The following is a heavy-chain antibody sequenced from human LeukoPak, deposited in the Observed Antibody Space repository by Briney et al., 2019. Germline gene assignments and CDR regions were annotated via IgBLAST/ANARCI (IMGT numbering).Heavy chain of an antibody. D-gene: IGHD4-17*01. CDR1: GYSISSGYY. CDR2: IYHSGST. V-gene: IGHV4-38-2*02. Sequence: PSETLSLTCTVSGYSISSGYYWGWIRPPPGKGLEWIGSIYHSGSTYYNPSLKSRVTISVDTSKNQFSLKLSSVTAADTAVYYCARDHYGDPYNPRTLMDVWGKGTTVTISS. CDR3: ARDHYGDPYNPRTLMDV. J-gene: IGHJ6*03.